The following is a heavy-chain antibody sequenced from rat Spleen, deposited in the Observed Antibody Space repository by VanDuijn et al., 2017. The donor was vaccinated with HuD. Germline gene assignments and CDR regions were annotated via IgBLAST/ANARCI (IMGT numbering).Heavy chain of an antibody. CDR3: ARADVAGLSTDGI. CDR2: IWGKGKK. V-gene: IGHV2-13*01. CDR1: GFSLSNYG. J-gene: IGHJ2*01. Sequence: QVQLKESGPGLVQPSQTLSLTCTVSGFSLSNYGVIWVRQPPGKGLDWMGEIWGKGKKNYNSALKSRLRISREASKSQIYLKMNSLQTEDTATYFCARADVAGLSTDGIWGQGIMVTVSS. D-gene: IGHD1-2*01.